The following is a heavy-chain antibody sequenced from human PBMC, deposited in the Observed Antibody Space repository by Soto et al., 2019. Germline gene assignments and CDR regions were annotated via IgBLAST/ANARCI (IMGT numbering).Heavy chain of an antibody. CDR1: GGSISSGDYY. V-gene: IGHV4-30-4*01. J-gene: IGHJ5*02. CDR2: IYYSGST. Sequence: SETLSLTCTVSGGSISSGDYYWSWIRQPPGKGLEWIGYIYYSGSTYYNPSLKSRVTISVDTSKNQFSLKLSSVTAADTAVYYCARERFGVVIKEGNWFDPWGQGTLVTVSS. D-gene: IGHD3-3*01. CDR3: ARERFGVVIKEGNWFDP.